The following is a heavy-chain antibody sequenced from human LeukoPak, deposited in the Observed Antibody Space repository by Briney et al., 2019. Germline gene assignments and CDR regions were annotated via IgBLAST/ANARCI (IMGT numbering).Heavy chain of an antibody. CDR2: ISSSSSYI. CDR3: ARDVVGATPYWYFDL. Sequence: PGGSLRLSCAASGFTFSSYSMNWVRHAPGKGLEWVSSISSSSSYIYYADSVKGRFTISRDNAKNSLYLQMNSLRAEDTAVYYCARDVVGATPYWYFDLWGRGTLVTVSS. V-gene: IGHV3-21*01. CDR1: GFTFSSYS. J-gene: IGHJ2*01. D-gene: IGHD1-26*01.